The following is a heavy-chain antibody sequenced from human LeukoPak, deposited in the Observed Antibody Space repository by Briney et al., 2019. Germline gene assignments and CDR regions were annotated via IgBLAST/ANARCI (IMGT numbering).Heavy chain of an antibody. V-gene: IGHV3-9*01. CDR2: ISWNSGSI. J-gene: IGHJ3*02. Sequence: GGSLRLSCAASGFTFSSYWMHWVRQAPGKGLEWVSGISWNSGSIGYADSVKGRFTISRDNAKNSLYLQMNSLRAEDTALYYCAKDSGSWYFGAFDIWGQGTMVTVSS. CDR3: AKDSGSWYFGAFDI. D-gene: IGHD6-13*01. CDR1: GFTFSSYW.